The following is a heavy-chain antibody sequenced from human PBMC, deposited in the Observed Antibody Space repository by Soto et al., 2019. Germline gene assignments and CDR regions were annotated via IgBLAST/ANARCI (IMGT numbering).Heavy chain of an antibody. CDR2: FSGSDGKT. CDR1: GFSFGSYA. CDR3: AGWSYLDY. D-gene: IGHD3-3*01. Sequence: GLSCAASGFSFGSYALSWVRQAPGKGLEWVSTFSGSDGKTFYADSVKARFSISRDTSQNTLYLQMNSLRADETAIYYCAGWSYLDYWGQGTRVTVSS. J-gene: IGHJ4*02. V-gene: IGHV3-23*01.